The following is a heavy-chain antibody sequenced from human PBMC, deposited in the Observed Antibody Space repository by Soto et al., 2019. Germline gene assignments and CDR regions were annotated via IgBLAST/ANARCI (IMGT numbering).Heavy chain of an antibody. CDR3: AREDIPADGPFDY. CDR2: IHSTGNFI. J-gene: IGHJ4*02. CDR1: GVTVSNDE. D-gene: IGHD6-13*01. Sequence: GWSLRLSCAASGVTVSNDEINWVRQAPGKGLEWVSYIHSTGNFIHYAESVKGRFTISRDDAKNSVYLQMNSLRAEDTALYYCAREDIPADGPFDYWGPGILVTVSS. V-gene: IGHV3-48*03.